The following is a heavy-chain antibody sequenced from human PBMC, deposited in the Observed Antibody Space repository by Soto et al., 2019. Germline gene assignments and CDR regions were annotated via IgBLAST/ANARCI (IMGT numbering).Heavy chain of an antibody. CDR1: GFTFSSYS. D-gene: IGHD3-3*01. Sequence: PGGSLRLSCAASGFTFSSYSMNWVRQAPGKGLEWVSSISSSSSYIYYADSVKGRFTISRDNAKNSLYLQMNSLRAEDTAVYYCACQPYDLWSGYYHYYYYYMDVWGKGTTVTVPS. V-gene: IGHV3-21*01. CDR3: ACQPYDLWSGYYHYYYYYMDV. CDR2: ISSSSSYI. J-gene: IGHJ6*03.